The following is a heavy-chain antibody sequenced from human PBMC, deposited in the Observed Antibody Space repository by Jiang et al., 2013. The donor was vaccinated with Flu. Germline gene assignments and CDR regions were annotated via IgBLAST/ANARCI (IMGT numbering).Heavy chain of an antibody. J-gene: IGHJ4*02. D-gene: IGHD5-24*01. Sequence: QLVESGGGLVQPGGSLRLSCAASGFTFSNYWMHWVRQAPGKGLVWISRIRSNGKYMDYADSVKGRFTISRDNAKNTLYLQMNSLTAGDTAIYYCARDHYGFNSLDYWGQGTPVAVSS. CDR1: GFTFSNYW. CDR2: IRSNGKYM. CDR3: ARDHYGFNSLDY. V-gene: IGHV3-74*01.